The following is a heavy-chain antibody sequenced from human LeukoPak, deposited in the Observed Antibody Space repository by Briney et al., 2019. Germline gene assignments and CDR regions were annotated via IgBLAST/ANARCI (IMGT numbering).Heavy chain of an antibody. Sequence: GGSLRLSCAASGFTFSSYEMNWVRQAPGKGLEWVSYISSSGSTIYYADSVKGRFTISRDNAKNSLYLQMNSLRAEDTAVYYCARGSSGAAGDYYYYYYGMDVWGQGTTVTVSS. CDR3: ARGSSGAAGDYYYYYYGMDV. CDR2: ISSSGSTI. V-gene: IGHV3-48*03. CDR1: GFTFSSYE. D-gene: IGHD2-21*01. J-gene: IGHJ6*02.